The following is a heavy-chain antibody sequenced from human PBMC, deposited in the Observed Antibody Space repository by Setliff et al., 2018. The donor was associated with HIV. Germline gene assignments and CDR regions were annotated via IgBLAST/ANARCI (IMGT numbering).Heavy chain of an antibody. CDR2: IYPGDSDT. V-gene: IGHV5-51*01. Sequence: GESLKISCKGFGYYFPNSWIVWVRQMPGKGLEWMGVIYPGDSDTMYSPVFEGQVTISVDTSINTAYLQWNSLKASDTAMNYCARMNSAFSSVDYWGQGTLVTVSS. D-gene: IGHD3-3*02. CDR3: ARMNSAFSSVDY. J-gene: IGHJ4*02. CDR1: GYYFPNSW.